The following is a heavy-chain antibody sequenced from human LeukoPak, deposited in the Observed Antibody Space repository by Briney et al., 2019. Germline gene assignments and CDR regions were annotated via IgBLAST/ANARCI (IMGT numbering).Heavy chain of an antibody. J-gene: IGHJ4*02. CDR3: ARGIRFLEWLSGFDY. D-gene: IGHD3-3*01. CDR2: INWNGGST. CDR1: GFTFDDYG. V-gene: IGHV3-20*04. Sequence: GGSLRLSCAASGFTFDDYGMSWVRQVPGKGLEWVSGINWNGGSTGYADSVKGRFTISRDDAKNSLYLQMDSLRVEDTALYYCARGIRFLEWLSGFDYWGQGTLVTVSS.